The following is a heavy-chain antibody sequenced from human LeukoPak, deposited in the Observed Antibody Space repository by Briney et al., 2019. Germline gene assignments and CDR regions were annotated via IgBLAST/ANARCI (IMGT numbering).Heavy chain of an antibody. CDR2: LIPIYGSA. CDR1: GGGFTFTSHA. Sequence: SVKVSCKASGGGFTFTSHAISWVRQAPGQGLEWMGGLIPIYGSANYAQKFQGRVTITSDESTRTVYMELSSLRPEDSAVYYCAGFFYDNSGDAFDIWGQGTMVTVSS. V-gene: IGHV1-69*13. D-gene: IGHD3-22*01. CDR3: AGFFYDNSGDAFDI. J-gene: IGHJ3*02.